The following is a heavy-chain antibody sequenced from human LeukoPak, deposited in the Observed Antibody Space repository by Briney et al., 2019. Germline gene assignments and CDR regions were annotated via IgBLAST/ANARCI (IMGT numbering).Heavy chain of an antibody. V-gene: IGHV3-7*01. D-gene: IGHD3-3*01. Sequence: GGSLRLSCAASGFVFTNYFMSWVRQAPGKGLEWVASIKHDGSEKYYVDSVRGRFTISRDNTMNSLYLQMSSLRAEDTAVYYCATDRGWRTSGYYLYYFEYWGQGTLVTFSS. J-gene: IGHJ4*02. CDR3: ATDRGWRTSGYYLYYFEY. CDR2: IKHDGSEK. CDR1: GFVFTNYF.